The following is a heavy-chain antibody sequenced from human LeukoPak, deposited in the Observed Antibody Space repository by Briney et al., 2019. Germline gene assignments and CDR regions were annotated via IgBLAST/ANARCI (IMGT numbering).Heavy chain of an antibody. Sequence: MASETLSLTCTVSGGSVSSGSYYWSWIRQPPGKGLEWIGYIYYSGSTNYNPSLKSRVTISVDTSKNQFSLKLSSVTAADTAVYYCARDLGYSSGWNGGFDYWGQGTLVTVSS. D-gene: IGHD6-19*01. CDR2: IYYSGST. CDR3: ARDLGYSSGWNGGFDY. J-gene: IGHJ4*02. V-gene: IGHV4-61*01. CDR1: GGSVSSGSYY.